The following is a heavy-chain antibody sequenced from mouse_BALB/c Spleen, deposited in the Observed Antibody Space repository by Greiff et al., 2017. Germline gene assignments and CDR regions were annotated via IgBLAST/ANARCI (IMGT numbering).Heavy chain of an antibody. Sequence: VQLQQSGAELVKPGASVKLSCTASGFNIKDTYMHWVKQRPEQGLEWIGRIDPANGNTKYDPKFQGKATITADTSSNTAYLQLSSLTSEDTAVYYCARDPQLYYYAMDYWGQGTSVTVSS. CDR1: GFNIKDTY. V-gene: IGHV14-3*02. CDR2: IDPANGNT. CDR3: ARDPQLYYYAMDY. J-gene: IGHJ4*01.